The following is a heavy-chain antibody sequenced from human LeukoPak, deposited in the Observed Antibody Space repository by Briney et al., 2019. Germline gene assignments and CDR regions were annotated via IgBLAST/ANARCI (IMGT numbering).Heavy chain of an antibody. V-gene: IGHV1-69*04. CDR1: GYTFTSYY. CDR3: ARDEYCSGGSCVYYYYYYGMDV. CDR2: IIPILGIA. Sequence: ASVKVSCKASGYTFTSYYMHWVRQAPGQGLEWMGRIIPILGIANYAQKFQGGVTITADKSTSTAYMELSSLRSEDTAVYYCARDEYCSGGSCVYYYYYYGMDVWGQGTTVTVSS. D-gene: IGHD2-15*01. J-gene: IGHJ6*02.